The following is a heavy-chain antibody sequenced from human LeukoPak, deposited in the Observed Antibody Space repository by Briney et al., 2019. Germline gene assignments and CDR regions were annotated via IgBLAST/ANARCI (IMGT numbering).Heavy chain of an antibody. D-gene: IGHD1-26*01. CDR1: GGSISSYY. CDR2: IYSSGTI. Sequence: SETLSLTCSVSGGSISSYYWSWIRQPAGKGLEWIGRIYSSGTITYNPSLQSRVTISVDTSKNQFSLKLSSVTAADTAVYYCARLSGSSLFDYWGQGTLVTVSS. CDR3: ARLSGSSLFDY. J-gene: IGHJ4*02. V-gene: IGHV4-4*07.